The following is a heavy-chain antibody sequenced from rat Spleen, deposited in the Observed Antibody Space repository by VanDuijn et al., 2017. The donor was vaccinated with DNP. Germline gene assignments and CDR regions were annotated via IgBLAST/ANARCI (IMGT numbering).Heavy chain of an antibody. CDR1: GFSLISYS. D-gene: IGHD1-12*02. J-gene: IGHJ2*01. CDR2: VSSSGTT. CDR3: VRSDYNDDSHYYGYFDH. Sequence: QVQLKESGPGLVQPSQTLSLTCTVSGFSLISYSVGWVRQSPQKGLEWIAAVSSSGTTYYNPALESRLSISRDTSKSQVFLKMNSLQTEDTAMYFCVRSDYNDDSHYYGYFDHWGQGVMVTVSS. V-gene: IGHV2-6*01.